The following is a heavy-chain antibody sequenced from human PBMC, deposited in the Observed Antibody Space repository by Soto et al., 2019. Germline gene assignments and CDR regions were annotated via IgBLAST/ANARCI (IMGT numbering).Heavy chain of an antibody. D-gene: IGHD6-19*01. CDR1: GFTFSSYW. V-gene: IGHV3-7*05. Sequence: GGSLRLSCAASGFTFSSYWMSWVRQAPGKGLEWVANIKQDGSEKYYVDSVKGRFTISRDNAKNSLYLQMNSLRAEDTAVYYCARDGIERQWLVPGYYYYYGMDVWGQGTTVTVSS. J-gene: IGHJ6*02. CDR2: IKQDGSEK. CDR3: ARDGIERQWLVPGYYYYYGMDV.